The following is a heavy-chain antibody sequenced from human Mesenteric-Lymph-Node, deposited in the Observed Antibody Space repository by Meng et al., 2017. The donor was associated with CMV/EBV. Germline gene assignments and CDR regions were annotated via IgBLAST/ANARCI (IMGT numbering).Heavy chain of an antibody. D-gene: IGHD3-9*01. CDR2: ISSSSSYI. CDR3: ARDLGSYDILTGYGLGPHPRDY. J-gene: IGHJ4*02. Sequence: YSMNWVRQAPGKGLEWVSSISSSSSYIYYADSVKGRFTISRDNAKNSLYLQMNSLRAEDTAVYYCARDLGSYDILTGYGLGPHPRDYWGQGTLVTVSS. V-gene: IGHV3-21*01. CDR1: YS.